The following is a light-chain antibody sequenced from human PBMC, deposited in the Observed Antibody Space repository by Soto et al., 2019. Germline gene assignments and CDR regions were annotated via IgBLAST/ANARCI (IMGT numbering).Light chain of an antibody. CDR3: QQYSSSPET. Sequence: EIVLTQSPGTLSLSPGERATLSCRASQSVNTDCVAWYQQKPGQPPRLLIHRASSRATGIPDRFSGSGSGTDFSLTISRLEPEDFAVYYCQQYSSSPETFGQGTKVEVK. J-gene: IGKJ1*01. CDR1: QSVNTDC. V-gene: IGKV3-20*01. CDR2: RAS.